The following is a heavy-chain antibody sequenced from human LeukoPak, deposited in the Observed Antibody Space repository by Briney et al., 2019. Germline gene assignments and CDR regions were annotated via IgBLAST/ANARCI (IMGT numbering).Heavy chain of an antibody. CDR3: ARGHRLRGLPDY. Sequence: SETLSLTCTVSGGSISSYYWSWIRQPPGKGLEWIGYIYHSGSTNYNPSLKSRVTISVDTSKNQFSLKLSSVTAADTAVYYCARGHRLRGLPDYWGKGTLVTVSS. V-gene: IGHV4-59*01. CDR2: IYHSGST. D-gene: IGHD5-18*01. CDR1: GGSISSYY. J-gene: IGHJ4*02.